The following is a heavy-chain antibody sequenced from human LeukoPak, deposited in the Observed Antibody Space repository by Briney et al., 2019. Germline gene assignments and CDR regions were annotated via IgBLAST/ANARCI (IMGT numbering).Heavy chain of an antibody. CDR1: GGSFSGYY. J-gene: IGHJ4*02. CDR3: ARVHHYYDSSGYYYVEDY. D-gene: IGHD3-22*01. V-gene: IGHV4-34*01. Sequence: SETLSLTCAVYGGSFSGYYWSWIRQPPGKGLEWIGEINHSGSTNYNPSLKSRVTISVDTSKNQFSLKLSSVTAADTAVYYCARVHHYYDSSGYYYVEDYWGQGTLVTVSS. CDR2: INHSGST.